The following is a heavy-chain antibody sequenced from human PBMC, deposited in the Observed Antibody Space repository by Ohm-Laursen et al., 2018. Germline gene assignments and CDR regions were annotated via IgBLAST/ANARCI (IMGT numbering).Heavy chain of an antibody. CDR1: GGSFSGYY. CDR3: ARNSTAPDY. V-gene: IGHV4-34*01. Sequence: TLSLTCAVYGGSFSGYYWSWIRQPPGKGLEWIGEINHSGSTNYNPSLKSRVTISVDTSKNQFSLKLSSVTAADTAVYYCARNSTAPDYWGQGTPVIVSS. D-gene: IGHD5-18*01. J-gene: IGHJ4*02. CDR2: INHSGST.